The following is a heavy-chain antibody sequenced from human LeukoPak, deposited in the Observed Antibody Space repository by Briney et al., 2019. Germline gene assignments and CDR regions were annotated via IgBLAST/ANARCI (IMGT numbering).Heavy chain of an antibody. Sequence: SETLSLTCAVYGGSFSGYYWSWIRQPPGKGLEWIGDINHSGSTNYNPSLKSRVTISVDTSKNQFSLKLSSVTAADTAVYYCARGPHGSARDYYYGMDVWGQGTTVTVSS. V-gene: IGHV4-34*01. CDR3: ARGPHGSARDYYYGMDV. J-gene: IGHJ6*02. CDR2: INHSGST. D-gene: IGHD3-10*01. CDR1: GGSFSGYY.